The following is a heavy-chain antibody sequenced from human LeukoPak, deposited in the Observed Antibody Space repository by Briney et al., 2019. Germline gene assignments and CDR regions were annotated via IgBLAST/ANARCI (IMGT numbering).Heavy chain of an antibody. CDR3: ARSPRVRGVIITGDAFDI. V-gene: IGHV3-33*01. CDR2: IWCDGSNN. CDR1: GFTFTSYG. Sequence: GGSMRLSCAASGFTFTSYGMHWVRQAPGKGLEWVSVIWCDGSNNYYADSVKGRFTISRDNSKNTLYLQMNSLRAEDTAVYYCARSPRVRGVIITGDAFDIWGQGTMVTVSS. J-gene: IGHJ3*02. D-gene: IGHD3-10*01.